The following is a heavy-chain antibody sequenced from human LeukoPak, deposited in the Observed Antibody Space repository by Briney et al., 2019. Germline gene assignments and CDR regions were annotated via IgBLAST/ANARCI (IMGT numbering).Heavy chain of an antibody. Sequence: SETLSLTCAVYGGSLSGYYWSWIRQPPGKGLEWIGEINHSGSTNYNPSLKSRVTISVDTSKNQFSLKLSSVTAADTAVYYCARGRGRSAVAGSLYYFDYGGQGTLVTVSS. J-gene: IGHJ4*02. CDR3: ARGRGRSAVAGSLYYFDY. V-gene: IGHV4-34*01. CDR1: GGSLSGYY. D-gene: IGHD6-19*01. CDR2: INHSGST.